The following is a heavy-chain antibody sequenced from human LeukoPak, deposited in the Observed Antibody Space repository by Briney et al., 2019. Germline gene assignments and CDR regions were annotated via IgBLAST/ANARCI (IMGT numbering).Heavy chain of an antibody. V-gene: IGHV3-30*02. J-gene: IGHJ3*02. CDR2: IRYDGSNK. CDR3: ASDYGDSSRDAFDI. Sequence: GGSLRLSCAASGFTFSSYGMRWVRQAPGKGLEWVAFIRYDGSNKYYADSVKGRFTISRDNSKNTLYLQMNSLRSEDTAVYYCASDYGDSSRDAFDIWGQGTMVTVSS. D-gene: IGHD4-17*01. CDR1: GFTFSSYG.